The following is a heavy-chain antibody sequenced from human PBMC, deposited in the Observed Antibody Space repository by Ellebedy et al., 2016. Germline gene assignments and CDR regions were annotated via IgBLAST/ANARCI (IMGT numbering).Heavy chain of an antibody. CDR2: ISSSGSTI. J-gene: IGHJ4*02. V-gene: IGHV3-11*01. Sequence: GESLKISCAASGFTFSDYYMSWIRQAPGKGLEWVSYISSSGSTIYYADSVKGRFTISRDNAKNSLYLQMNSLRAEDTAVYCCARADTAMGRDYWGQGTLVTVSS. CDR3: ARADTAMGRDY. CDR1: GFTFSDYY. D-gene: IGHD5-18*01.